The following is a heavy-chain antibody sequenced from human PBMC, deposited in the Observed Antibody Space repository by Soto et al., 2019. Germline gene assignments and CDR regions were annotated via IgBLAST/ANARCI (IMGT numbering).Heavy chain of an antibody. J-gene: IGHJ3*02. CDR2: MNPNSGNT. CDR3: ARGREYCSSTSCYGEAAFDI. V-gene: IGHV1-8*01. D-gene: IGHD2-2*01. Sequence: ASVKVSGKASGYTFTSYDINWVRQATGQGLEWMGWMNPNSGNTGYAQKFQGRVTMTRNTSISTAYMELSSLRSEDTAVYYCARGREYCSSTSCYGEAAFDIWGQWTMVTVS. CDR1: GYTFTSYD.